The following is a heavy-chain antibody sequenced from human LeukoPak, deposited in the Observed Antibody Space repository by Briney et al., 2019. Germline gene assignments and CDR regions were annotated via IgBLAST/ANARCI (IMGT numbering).Heavy chain of an antibody. CDR2: ISSSGSTI. V-gene: IGHV3-48*03. D-gene: IGHD2-21*02. J-gene: IGHJ5*02. Sequence: GGSLRLSCAASGFTFSSYEVNWVRQAPGKGLEWVSYISSSGSTIYYADSVKGRFTISRDNAKNSLYLQMNGLRAEDTAVYYCARDGGVYCGGDCYVNWFDPWGQGTLVTVSS. CDR1: GFTFSSYE. CDR3: ARDGGVYCGGDCYVNWFDP.